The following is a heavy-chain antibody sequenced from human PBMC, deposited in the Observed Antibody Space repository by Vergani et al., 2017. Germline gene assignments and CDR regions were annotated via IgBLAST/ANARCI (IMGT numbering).Heavy chain of an antibody. Sequence: VQLEESGPGLVKPSETLSLTCTVSGGSFNTYYWSWIRQSPGKGLEWVGRIKSQIDGGTTDYAAPVKGRFTISRDDSTNMLYLHMNSLKTEDTAVYYCTTLSPNWAHWWGQGTLVNVSS. J-gene: IGHJ4*02. CDR3: TTLSPNWAHW. CDR1: GGSFNTYY. V-gene: IGHV3-15*01. D-gene: IGHD7-27*01. CDR2: IKSQIDGGTT.